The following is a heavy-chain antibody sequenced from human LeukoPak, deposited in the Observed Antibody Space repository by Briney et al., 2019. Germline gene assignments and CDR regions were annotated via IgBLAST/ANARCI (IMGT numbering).Heavy chain of an antibody. Sequence: PRRAPRLSRAPPGFTSSSSAMRWGRPGPGKGLERGALISYVGDVKNYTESARGGFTLSRDNSKNTLYVQLNSLRAEDTAVYYCARELPLRYFDWLLYYHYGMDVWGKGTTVTVSS. CDR1: GFTSSSSA. CDR3: ARELPLRYFDWLLYYHYGMDV. J-gene: IGHJ6*04. V-gene: IGHV3-30*04. CDR2: ISYVGDVK. D-gene: IGHD3-9*01.